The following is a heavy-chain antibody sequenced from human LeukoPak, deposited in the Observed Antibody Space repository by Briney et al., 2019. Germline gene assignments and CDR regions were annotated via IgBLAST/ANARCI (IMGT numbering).Heavy chain of an antibody. CDR3: AKRPSDYGDYVSYFDY. CDR2: ISDDGRRK. Sequence: GGSMRLSCAASGFSFISYGMHWVRQAPGKGLEWVGVISDDGRRKDYADSVKGRFTISRDNSKDTLYLQMNSLRAEDTAVYYCAKRPSDYGDYVSYFDYWGQGTLVTVSS. CDR1: GFSFISYG. D-gene: IGHD4-17*01. J-gene: IGHJ4*02. V-gene: IGHV3-30*18.